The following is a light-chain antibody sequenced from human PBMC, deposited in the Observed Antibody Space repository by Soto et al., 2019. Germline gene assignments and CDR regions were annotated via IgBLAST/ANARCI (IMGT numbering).Light chain of an antibody. CDR3: GSYEGSYTPYV. V-gene: IGLV2-11*01. CDR1: SXDVGGYNY. J-gene: IGLJ1*01. CDR2: DVS. Sequence: QSALTQPRSVSGSPGQSVTISCTGTSXDVGGYNYVSWYQQHPGKAPKLMIYDVSKRPSGVHDRFSGAKSGNTASLTISWLQSEDEADYLCGSYEGSYTPYVFGTGTRSPS.